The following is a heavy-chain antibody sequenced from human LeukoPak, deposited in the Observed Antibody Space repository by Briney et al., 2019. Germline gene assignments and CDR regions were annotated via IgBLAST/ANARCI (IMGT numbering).Heavy chain of an antibody. Sequence: ASVKVSCKASGYTFTGYYMRWVRQAPGQGLEWMGWINPNSGGTNYAQKFQGWVTMTRDTSISTAYMELSRLRTDDTAVYYCARADSGSYYLFYYWGQGTLVTVSS. D-gene: IGHD1-26*01. CDR1: GYTFTGYY. CDR2: INPNSGGT. V-gene: IGHV1-2*04. J-gene: IGHJ4*02. CDR3: ARADSGSYYLFYY.